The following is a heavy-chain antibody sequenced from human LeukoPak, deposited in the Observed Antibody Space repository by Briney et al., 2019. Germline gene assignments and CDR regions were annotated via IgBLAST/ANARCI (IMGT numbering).Heavy chain of an antibody. CDR3: ARVRTYYDILTGYYRPYYFDY. J-gene: IGHJ4*02. CDR2: IYYSGST. V-gene: IGHV4-59*01. D-gene: IGHD3-9*01. CDR1: GGSISSYY. Sequence: SETLSLTCTVSGGSISSYYWSWIRQPPGMGLEWIGCIYYSGSTNYNPSLKSRVTISVDTSKDQFSLRLTSVTAADTAVYYCARVRTYYDILTGYYRPYYFDYWGQGTLVTVSS.